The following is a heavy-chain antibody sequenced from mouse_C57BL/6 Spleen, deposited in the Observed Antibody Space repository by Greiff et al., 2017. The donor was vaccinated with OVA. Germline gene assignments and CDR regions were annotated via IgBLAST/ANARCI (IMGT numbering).Heavy chain of an antibody. J-gene: IGHJ3*01. CDR3: ARSPYYYGSSYEAY. CDR1: GYAFSSSW. Sequence: VQLQQSGPELVKPGASVKISCKASGYAFSSSWMNWVKQRPGKGLEWIGRIYPGDGDTNYNGKFKGKATLTADKSSSTAYMQLSSLTSEDSAVYVCARSPYYYGSSYEAYWGQGTLVTVSA. V-gene: IGHV1-82*01. CDR2: IYPGDGDT. D-gene: IGHD1-1*01.